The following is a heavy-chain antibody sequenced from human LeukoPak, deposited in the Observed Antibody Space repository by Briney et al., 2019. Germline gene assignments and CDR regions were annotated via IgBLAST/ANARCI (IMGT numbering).Heavy chain of an antibody. Sequence: SETLSLTCTVSGGSIRGYYWSWIRQPPGKALEWIGYVSYSGSTNYNPSLKSRVTISLDTSKNQFSLRLNSVTAADTAVYYCARVTSGSGSYLAGWFDPWGQGTLVTVSS. CDR1: GGSIRGYY. CDR2: VSYSGST. CDR3: ARVTSGSGSYLAGWFDP. V-gene: IGHV4-59*01. J-gene: IGHJ5*02. D-gene: IGHD3-10*01.